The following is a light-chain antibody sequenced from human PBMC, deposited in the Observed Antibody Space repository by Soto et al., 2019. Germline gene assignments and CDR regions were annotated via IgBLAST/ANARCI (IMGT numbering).Light chain of an antibody. J-gene: IGLJ1*01. CDR3: CSYTTSNTRQIV. CDR1: SSDVGGYNY. CDR2: DVS. V-gene: IGLV2-14*01. Sequence: QSVLTQPASVSGSPGQSITISCTGTSSDVGGYNYVSWYQQHPGKAPNFMIYDVSNRPSGVSNCFSGSKSGNTASLTISGLQAEDEADYYCCSYTTSNTRQIVFGTGTRSPS.